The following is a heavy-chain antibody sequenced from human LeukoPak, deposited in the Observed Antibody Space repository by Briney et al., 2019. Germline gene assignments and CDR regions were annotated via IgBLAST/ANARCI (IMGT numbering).Heavy chain of an antibody. V-gene: IGHV1-46*01. CDR3: ARGDHVRIYAESSFDI. CDR2: INPRGGST. CDR1: GYTFTSYY. Sequence: ASVKVSCKASGYTFTSYYLHWVRQAPVQGLEWMGIINPRGGSTNYAQKFQGRVTMTRDTSTSTVYMELNSLRSEDTAVYYCARGDHVRIYAESSFDIWGQGTMVTVSS. D-gene: IGHD3-3*01. J-gene: IGHJ3*02.